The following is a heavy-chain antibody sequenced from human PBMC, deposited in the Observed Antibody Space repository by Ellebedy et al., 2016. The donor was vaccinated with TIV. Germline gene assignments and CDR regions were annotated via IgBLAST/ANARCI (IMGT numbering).Heavy chain of an antibody. V-gene: IGHV4-59*01. J-gene: IGHJ4*02. CDR3: ARGTVVVPAAPLDY. Sequence: SETLSLTCTVSGGSISSYYWSWIRQPPGKGLEWIGYIYYSGSTNYNPSLKSRVTISVDTSKNQFSLKLSSVTAADTAVYYCARGTVVVPAAPLDYWGQGTLVTVSS. D-gene: IGHD2-2*01. CDR2: IYYSGST. CDR1: GGSISSYY.